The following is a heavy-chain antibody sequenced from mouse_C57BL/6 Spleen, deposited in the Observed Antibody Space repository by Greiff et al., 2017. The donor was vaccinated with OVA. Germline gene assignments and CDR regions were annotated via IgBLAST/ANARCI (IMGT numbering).Heavy chain of an antibody. CDR3: ARHPYYYGSSYNHYFDY. J-gene: IGHJ2*01. CDR2: IWTGGGT. D-gene: IGHD1-1*01. CDR1: GFSLTSYA. Sequence: VMLVESGPGLVAPSQSLSITCTVSGFSLTSYALSWVRQPPGKGLEWLGVIWTGGGTNYNSALKSRLSISKDNSKSHVFLKMNSLQTDDTARYYCARHPYYYGSSYNHYFDYWGQGTTLTVSS. V-gene: IGHV2-9-1*01.